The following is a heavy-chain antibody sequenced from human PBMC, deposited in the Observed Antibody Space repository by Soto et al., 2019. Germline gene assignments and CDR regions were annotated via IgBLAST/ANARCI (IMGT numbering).Heavy chain of an antibody. J-gene: IGHJ3*02. D-gene: IGHD2-15*01. CDR3: ARDGIVVVVAAITLKTGAFDI. V-gene: IGHV1-2*04. Sequence: ASVKVSCKASGYTFTDYYLYWVRQAPGQGLEWMGWINPNSGATNYAQKFQGWVTMTRDTSISTAYMEVRRLKSDDTAVYYCARDGIVVVVAAITLKTGAFDIWGQGTMVTVSS. CDR1: GYTFTDYY. CDR2: INPNSGAT.